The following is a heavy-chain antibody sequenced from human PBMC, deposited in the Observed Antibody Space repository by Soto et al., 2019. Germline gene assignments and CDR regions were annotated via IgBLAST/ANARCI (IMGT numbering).Heavy chain of an antibody. CDR1: GGTFSSYA. CDR2: IIPIFRTP. CDR3: ARDKDRPRLGGNYYYIMDV. D-gene: IGHD5-12*01. Sequence: QVQLVLSGAEVKKPGSSVKVSCKASGGTFSSYAISWVRQAPGQGLEWMGGIIPIFRTPDYAQKFQGRVTITADESTSTAYMELSSLRSEDTAVYYCARDKDRPRLGGNYYYIMDVWGQGTTVTVSS. V-gene: IGHV1-69*12. J-gene: IGHJ6*02.